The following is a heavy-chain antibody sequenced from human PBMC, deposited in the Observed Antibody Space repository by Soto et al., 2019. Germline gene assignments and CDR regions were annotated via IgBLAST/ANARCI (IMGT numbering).Heavy chain of an antibody. Sequence: QVQLQESGPGLVKPSQTLSLTCTVSGGSISSGGYYWSWIRQHPGKGLEWIGYIYYSGSTYYNPSLKSRVTISVDTSKNQFSLKLSSVTAADTAVYYCARVVGIRRWLEDVDYWGQGTLVTVSS. CDR2: IYYSGST. CDR3: ARVVGIRRWLEDVDY. V-gene: IGHV4-31*03. J-gene: IGHJ4*02. D-gene: IGHD6-19*01. CDR1: GGSISSGGYY.